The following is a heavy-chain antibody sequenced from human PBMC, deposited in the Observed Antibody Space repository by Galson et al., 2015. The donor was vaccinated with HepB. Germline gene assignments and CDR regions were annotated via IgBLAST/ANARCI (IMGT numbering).Heavy chain of an antibody. CDR3: ARELLGGFDL. Sequence: SVKVSCKVPGHTVTDLSLHWVRQAPGRGLEWMGGYDPEEGETIYAQNFQGRVSMTEDTSTDTAYMELSSLRSEDTAVYYCARELLGGFDLWGQGTLVTVSS. CDR2: YDPEEGET. J-gene: IGHJ4*02. D-gene: IGHD1-26*01. CDR1: GHTVTDLS. V-gene: IGHV1-24*01.